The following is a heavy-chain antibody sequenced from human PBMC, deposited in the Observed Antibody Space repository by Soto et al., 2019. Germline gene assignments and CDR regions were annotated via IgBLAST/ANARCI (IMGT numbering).Heavy chain of an antibody. D-gene: IGHD6-13*01. CDR3: ARIASAGRGWDV. V-gene: IGHV3-7*01. Sequence: EVQLVESGGGLVQPGWSLRLSCEDFGFTFSNYWMSWVRQAPVKGLERVGNIKQDGSEKNYVDSVKGRFTISRDNAKNSLYLQMTSLRAEDTAVYYCARIASAGRGWDVWGQGTTVVVSS. CDR2: IKQDGSEK. J-gene: IGHJ6*02. CDR1: GFTFSNYW.